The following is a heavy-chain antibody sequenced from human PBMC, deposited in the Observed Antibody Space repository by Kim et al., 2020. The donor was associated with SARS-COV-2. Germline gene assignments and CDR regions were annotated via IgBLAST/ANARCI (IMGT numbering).Heavy chain of an antibody. Sequence: ADSLKGRFTLSRDNSKNTLYLQMNSLRPEDTAVYYCAKAPHYYYYYGMDVMGHGTTVTVSS. CDR3: AKAPHYYYYYGMDV. V-gene: IGHV3-23*01. J-gene: IGHJ6*02.